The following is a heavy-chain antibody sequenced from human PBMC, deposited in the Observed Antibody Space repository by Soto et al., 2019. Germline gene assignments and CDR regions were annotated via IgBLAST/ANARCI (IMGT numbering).Heavy chain of an antibody. V-gene: IGHV4-34*01. CDR2: INHVGIT. CDR3: ARAHDFWGGRQQPIDS. D-gene: IGHD3-3*01. Sequence: SETLSLTCAVSGGSFRGFYWTWIRQSPGKGLEWLGDINHVGITNYNPSLKSRVSITVDTSESQFSLKLSSVTASDTAVYYCARAHDFWGGRQQPIDSWCPGTLVTVSS. CDR1: GGSFRGFY. J-gene: IGHJ4*02.